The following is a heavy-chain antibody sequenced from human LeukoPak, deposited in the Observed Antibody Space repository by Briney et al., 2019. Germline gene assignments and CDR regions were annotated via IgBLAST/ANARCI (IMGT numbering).Heavy chain of an antibody. CDR2: INHSGST. CDR1: GGSFSGYY. D-gene: IGHD5-18*01. J-gene: IGHJ4*02. V-gene: IGHV4-34*01. CDR3: ARGGYTYGYGY. Sequence: PSETLSLTCAVYGGSFSGYYWSWIRQPPGKGLEWIGEINHSGSTNYNPSLKSRVTMSVDTSKNQFSLKLSSVTAADTAVYYCARGGYTYGYGYWGQGTLVTVSS.